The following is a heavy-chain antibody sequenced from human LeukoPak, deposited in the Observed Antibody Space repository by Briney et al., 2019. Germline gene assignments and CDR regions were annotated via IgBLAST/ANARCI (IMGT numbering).Heavy chain of an antibody. CDR2: IYYSGST. V-gene: IGHV4-31*03. D-gene: IGHD1-26*01. CDR1: GGSISSGGNY. Sequence: PSETLSLTCTVSGGSISSGGNYWSWIRQHPGKGLEWIGYIYYSGSTSYSPSLKSRVTISLDTSKNQFSLNLSSVTAADTAVYYCARAGGSSPFDYWGQGTLVTVSS. J-gene: IGHJ4*02. CDR3: ARAGGSSPFDY.